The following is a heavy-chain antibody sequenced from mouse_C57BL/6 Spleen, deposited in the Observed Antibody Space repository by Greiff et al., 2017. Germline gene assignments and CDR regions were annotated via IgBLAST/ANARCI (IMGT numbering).Heavy chain of an antibody. D-gene: IGHD2-5*01. CDR1: GYAFSSSW. V-gene: IGHV1-82*01. CDR3: ARVGSNYDFDY. CDR2: IYPGDGDT. J-gene: IGHJ2*01. Sequence: VQLVESGPELVKPGASVKISCKASGYAFSSSWMNWVKQRPGKGLEWIGRIYPGDGDTNYNGKFKGKATLTADKSSSTAYMQLSSLTSEDSAVYFCARVGSNYDFDYWGQGTTLTVSS.